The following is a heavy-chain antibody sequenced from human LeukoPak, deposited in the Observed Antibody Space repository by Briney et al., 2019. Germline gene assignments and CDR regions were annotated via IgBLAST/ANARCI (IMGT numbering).Heavy chain of an antibody. CDR2: ISAYNGNT. CDR3: ARGDLNYDFWSGYSKPNYFDY. V-gene: IGHV1-18*01. Sequence: GASVKVSCKASGYTFTSYGISWVRQAPGQGLEWMGWISAYNGNTNYAQKLQGRVTMTTDTSTSTAYMELRSLRSDDTAVYYCARGDLNYDFWSGYSKPNYFDYWGQGTLVTVSS. J-gene: IGHJ4*02. D-gene: IGHD3-3*01. CDR1: GYTFTSYG.